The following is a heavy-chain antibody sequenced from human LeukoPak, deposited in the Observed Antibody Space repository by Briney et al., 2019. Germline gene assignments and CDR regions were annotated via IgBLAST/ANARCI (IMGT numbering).Heavy chain of an antibody. CDR1: GGSISSYY. V-gene: IGHV4-59*12. D-gene: IGHD2-2*01. Sequence: KTSETLSLTCTVSGGSISSYYWSWIRQPPGKGLEWIGYIYYSGSTNYNPSLKSRVTISVDTSRNQFSLKLSSVTAADTAVYYCARTFFGGYCSSTSCLTFDYWGQGTLVTVSS. CDR2: IYYSGST. J-gene: IGHJ4*02. CDR3: ARTFFGGYCSSTSCLTFDY.